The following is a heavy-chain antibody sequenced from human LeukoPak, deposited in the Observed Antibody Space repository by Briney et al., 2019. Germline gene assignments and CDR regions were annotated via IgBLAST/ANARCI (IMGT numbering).Heavy chain of an antibody. CDR3: ASHYDAGDY. CDR1: DASITSYY. D-gene: IGHD3-16*01. Sequence: NPSETLSLTCFVSDASITSYYWSWIRQPPGKGLEWIGYIYYSGSTNYNPSLKSRVTISVDTSKNQFSLKLSSVTAADTAVYYCASHYDAGDYWGQGTLVTVSS. CDR2: IYYSGST. J-gene: IGHJ4*02. V-gene: IGHV4-59*01.